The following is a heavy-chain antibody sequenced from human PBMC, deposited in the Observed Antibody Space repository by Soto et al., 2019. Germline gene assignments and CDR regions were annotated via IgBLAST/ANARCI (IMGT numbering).Heavy chain of an antibody. CDR1: GFTFSSYS. V-gene: IGHV3-21*01. CDR2: ISSSSSYI. J-gene: IGHJ6*02. CDR3: ARAVAVRYFYGMDV. D-gene: IGHD6-19*01. Sequence: EVQLVESGGGLVKPGGSLRLSCAASGFTFSSYSMNWVRQAPGKGLEWVSSISSSSSYIYYADSVKGRFTISRDNAKNSLYLQMNSLRAVDTSVYYCARAVAVRYFYGMDVWGQGTTVTVSS.